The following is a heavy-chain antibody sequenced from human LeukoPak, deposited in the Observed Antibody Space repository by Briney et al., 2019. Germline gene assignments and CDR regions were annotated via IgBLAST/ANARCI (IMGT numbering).Heavy chain of an antibody. J-gene: IGHJ4*02. Sequence: GGSLRLSCAASGFTVSSNYMNWVRQAPGKGLEWVSVIYSDGSTYYADSVKGRFTISRDNSKNTLYLQMNSLRAEDTALYYCARLDGGTIFGVVIYWGQGTLVTVSS. CDR3: ARLDGGTIFGVVIY. CDR2: IYSDGST. D-gene: IGHD3-3*01. CDR1: GFTVSSNY. V-gene: IGHV3-53*05.